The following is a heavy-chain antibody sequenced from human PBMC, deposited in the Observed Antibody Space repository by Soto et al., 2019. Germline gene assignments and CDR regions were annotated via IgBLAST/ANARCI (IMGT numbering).Heavy chain of an antibody. CDR1: GFTFSSYA. CDR2: ISGSGGST. D-gene: IGHD4-17*01. Sequence: GGSLRLSCAASGFTFSSYAMSWVRQAPGKGLEWVSAISGSGGSTYYADSVKGRFTISRDNSKNTLYLQMNSLRAEDTAVYYCAKFEKTTVTTVEYFQHWGQGTLVTVSS. CDR3: AKFEKTTVTTVEYFQH. J-gene: IGHJ1*01. V-gene: IGHV3-23*01.